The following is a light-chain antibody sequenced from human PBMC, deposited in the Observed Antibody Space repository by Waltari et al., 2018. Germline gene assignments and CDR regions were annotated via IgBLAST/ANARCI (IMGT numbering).Light chain of an antibody. CDR1: SGHSSNV. J-gene: IGLJ3*02. V-gene: IGLV4-69*01. Sequence: QLVVTQSPSASAPLGASVKLTCPLSSGHSSNVIAWLPQRPEKGPRYLMKVNSDGSHSKGDEIPDRFSGSSSGAERYLTISSLQSDDEADYYCETGGHGTWVFGGGTKLTVL. CDR3: ETGGHGTWV. CDR2: VNSDGSH.